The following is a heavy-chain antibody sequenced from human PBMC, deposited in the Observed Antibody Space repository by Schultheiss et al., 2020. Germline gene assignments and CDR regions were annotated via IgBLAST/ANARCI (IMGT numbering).Heavy chain of an antibody. CDR3: ARIGGSGWAVNAFDI. V-gene: IGHV4-30-4*08. CDR1: GGSISSGDYY. CDR2: IYYSGST. Sequence: SETLSLTCTVSGGSISSGDYYWSWIRQPPGKALEWIRYIYYSGSTYCNPSLMSRVTISVDTSKNQFSLKLSSVTAADTAVYYCARIGGSGWAVNAFDIWGQGTMVTVSS. J-gene: IGHJ3*02. D-gene: IGHD6-19*01.